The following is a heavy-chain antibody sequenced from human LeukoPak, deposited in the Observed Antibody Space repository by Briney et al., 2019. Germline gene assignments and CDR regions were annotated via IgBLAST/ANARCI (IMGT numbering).Heavy chain of an antibody. CDR2: IDWDDDK. CDR3: ARRYCSGGSCYSEYDYFDY. J-gene: IGHJ4*02. V-gene: IGHV2-70*11. CDR1: GFSLSTSGMC. Sequence: RESGPALVKPTQTLTLTCTFSGFSLSTSGMCVSWIRQPPGKALEWPARIDWDDDKYYSTSLKTRLTISKDTSKNQVVLTMTNIDPVDTATYYCARRYCSGGSCYSEYDYFDYWGQGTLVTVSS. D-gene: IGHD2-15*01.